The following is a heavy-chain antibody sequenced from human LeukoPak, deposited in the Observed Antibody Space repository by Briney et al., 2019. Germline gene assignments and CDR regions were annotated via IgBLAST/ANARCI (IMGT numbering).Heavy chain of an antibody. V-gene: IGHV1-46*01. D-gene: IGHD6-19*01. J-gene: IGHJ2*01. CDR3: ARDRSSPRYFDL. CDR1: GYTFTSYY. CDR2: INPSGGST. Sequence: ASVKVSCKASGYTFTSYYIHRVRQAPGQGLEWMGIINPSGGSTSYAQKFQGRVTMTRDTSTSTVYMELSSLRSEDTAAYYCARDRSSPRYFDLWGRGTLVTVSS.